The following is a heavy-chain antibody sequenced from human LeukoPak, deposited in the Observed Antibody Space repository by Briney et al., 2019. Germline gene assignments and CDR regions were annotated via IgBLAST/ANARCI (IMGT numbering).Heavy chain of an antibody. CDR2: IRYDGSNK. J-gene: IGHJ4*02. V-gene: IGHV3-30*02. D-gene: IGHD3-3*01. CDR3: AKEGLRFLEWLSCYLPYFDY. Sequence: GGSLRLSCAASGFTFSSYGMHWVRQAPGKGLEWVAFIRYDGSNKYYADSVKGRFTISRDNSKNTLYLQMSSLRAEDTAVYYCAKEGLRFLEWLSCYLPYFDYWGQGTLVTVSS. CDR1: GFTFSSYG.